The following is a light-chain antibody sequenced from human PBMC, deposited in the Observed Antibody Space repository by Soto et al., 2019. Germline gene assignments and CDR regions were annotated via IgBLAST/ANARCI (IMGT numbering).Light chain of an antibody. J-gene: IGKJ1*01. CDR3: QQRSNWPRT. V-gene: IGKV3-11*01. CDR2: DAS. CDR1: QSVSSY. Sequence: EIVLTQSPATLSLSPRERATHSCRASQSVSSYLAWYQQKPGQAPRLLIYDASNRATGIPARFSGSGSGTDFTLTISSLEPEDFAVYYCQQRSNWPRTFGQGTKVDIK.